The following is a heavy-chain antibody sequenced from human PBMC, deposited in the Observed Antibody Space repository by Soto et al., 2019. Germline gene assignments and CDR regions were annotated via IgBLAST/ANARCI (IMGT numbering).Heavy chain of an antibody. CDR3: ARAPKYGSGKRYYMDV. D-gene: IGHD3-10*01. CDR2: IYYSGST. V-gene: IGHV4-59*01. CDR1: GGSISSYY. J-gene: IGHJ6*03. Sequence: PSETLSLTCTVSGGSISSYYWSWIRQPPGKGLEWIGYIYYSGSTNYNPSLKSRVTISVDTSKNQFSLKLSSVTAADTAVYYCARAPKYGSGKRYYMDVWGEGTTVTVSS.